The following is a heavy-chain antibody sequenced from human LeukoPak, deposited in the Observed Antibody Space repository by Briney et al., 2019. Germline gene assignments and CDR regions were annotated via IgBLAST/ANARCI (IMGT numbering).Heavy chain of an antibody. V-gene: IGHV3-30-3*01. J-gene: IGHJ4*02. CDR3: AREDFWSGYSAFDY. Sequence: PGGSLRLSCAASRFTFSSYAMHWVRQAPGKGLEWVTVISYDGSNKYYADSVKGRFTISRDNSKNTLYLQMNSLRAEDTAVYYCAREDFWSGYSAFDYWGQGTLVTVSS. CDR2: ISYDGSNK. CDR1: RFTFSSYA. D-gene: IGHD3-3*01.